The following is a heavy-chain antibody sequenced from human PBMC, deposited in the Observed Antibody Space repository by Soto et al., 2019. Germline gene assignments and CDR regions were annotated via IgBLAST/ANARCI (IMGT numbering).Heavy chain of an antibody. Sequence: SETLSLTCTVSGGSISSGGYYWSWIRQHPGKGLEWIGYIYYSGSTYYNPSLKSRVTISVDTSKNQFSLKLSSVTAADTAVYYCARGLLWFGELSGLFDPWGQGTLVTVSS. D-gene: IGHD3-10*01. V-gene: IGHV4-31*03. CDR2: IYYSGST. CDR1: GGSISSGGYY. CDR3: ARGLLWFGELSGLFDP. J-gene: IGHJ5*02.